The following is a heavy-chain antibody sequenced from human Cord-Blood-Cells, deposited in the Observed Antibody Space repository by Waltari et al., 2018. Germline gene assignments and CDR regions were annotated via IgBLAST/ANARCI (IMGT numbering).Heavy chain of an antibody. CDR3: ARRNYYDSSGSFDP. V-gene: IGHV4-34*01. D-gene: IGHD3-22*01. J-gene: IGHJ5*02. CDR1: GGSFSGYY. Sequence: QVQLQQWGAGLLKPSETLSLTCAVYGGSFSGYYWSWIRQPPGKGLEWTGEINHSGSTNYNPSLKSRVTISVDTSKNQFSLKLSSVTAADTAVYYCARRNYYDSSGSFDPWGQGTLVTVSS. CDR2: INHSGST.